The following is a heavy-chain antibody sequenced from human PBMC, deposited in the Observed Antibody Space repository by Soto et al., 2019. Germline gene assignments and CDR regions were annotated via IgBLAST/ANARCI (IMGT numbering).Heavy chain of an antibody. CDR1: GGSISSSNW. J-gene: IGHJ4*02. V-gene: IGHV4-4*02. CDR3: ARKLYDLLTGYPRPYDC. CDR2: IYHSGST. Sequence: PSETLSLTCTVSGGSISSSNWWTWVRQPPGKGLEWIGDIYHSGSTNYNPSLKSRVTISVDKSKNHFSLNLSSVTAADTAVYYCARKLYDLLTGYPRPYDCWGQGTLVTAPQ. D-gene: IGHD3-9*01.